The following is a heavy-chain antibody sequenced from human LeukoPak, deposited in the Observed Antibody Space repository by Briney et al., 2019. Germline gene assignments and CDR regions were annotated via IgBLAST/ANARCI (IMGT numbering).Heavy chain of an antibody. J-gene: IGHJ5*02. CDR1: GGSISSSDYY. CDR2: IYYGGST. Sequence: PSETLSLTCTVSGGSISSSDYYWGWIRQPPGKGLEWIGSIYYGGSTYYNLSLKSRVTISVDTSMNQFSLKLSFVTTADTAVYYCARALGYCSGGSCTRGYNWFDPWGQGTLVTVPS. V-gene: IGHV4-39*01. CDR3: ARALGYCSGGSCTRGYNWFDP. D-gene: IGHD2-15*01.